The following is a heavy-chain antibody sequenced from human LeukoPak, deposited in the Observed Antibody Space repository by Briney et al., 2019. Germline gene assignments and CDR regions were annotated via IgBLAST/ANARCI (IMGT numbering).Heavy chain of an antibody. CDR3: ARRGSYGRDAFDI. J-gene: IGHJ3*02. Sequence: SETLSLTCTVSGGSISSYYWSWIRQPPGKGLEWIGYIYYSGSTSYNPSLKSRVTISVDTSKNQFSLKLSSVTAADTAVYYCARRGSYGRDAFDIWGQGTMVIVSS. D-gene: IGHD3-16*01. CDR1: GGSISSYY. V-gene: IGHV4-59*01. CDR2: IYYSGST.